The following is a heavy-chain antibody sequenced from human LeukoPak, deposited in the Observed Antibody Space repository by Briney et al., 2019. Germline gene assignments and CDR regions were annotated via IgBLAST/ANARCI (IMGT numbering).Heavy chain of an antibody. CDR1: GYSISSGYY. CDR2: IYHSGST. Sequence: SETLSLTCAVSGYSISSGYYWGWIRQPPGKGLEWIGSIYHSGSTYYNPSLKSRVTISVDTSKNQFSLKLSSVLAADTAVYYCARSGYYDFWSGYSHYFDYWGQGTLVTVSS. D-gene: IGHD3-3*01. V-gene: IGHV4-38-2*01. J-gene: IGHJ4*02. CDR3: ARSGYYDFWSGYSHYFDY.